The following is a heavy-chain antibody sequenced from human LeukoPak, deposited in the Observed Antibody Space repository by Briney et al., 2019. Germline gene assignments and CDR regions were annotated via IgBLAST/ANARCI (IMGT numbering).Heavy chain of an antibody. J-gene: IGHJ6*03. CDR1: GYTFTSYY. CDR3: ARGKDEQQLGPYYYYYYMDV. CDR2: INPSGGST. Sequence: GASVKVSCKASGYTFTSYYMHWVRQAPGQGLEWMGIINPSGGSTSYAQKFQGRVTMTRDMSTSTVYMELSSLRSEDTAVYYCARGKDEQQLGPYYYYYYMDVWGKGTTVTVSS. V-gene: IGHV1-46*01. D-gene: IGHD6-13*01.